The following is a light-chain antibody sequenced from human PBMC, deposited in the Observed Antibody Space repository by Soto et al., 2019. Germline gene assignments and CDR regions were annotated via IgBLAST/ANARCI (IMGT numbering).Light chain of an antibody. CDR3: QQYNNYWA. CDR1: QSSSSW. J-gene: IGKJ1*01. CDR2: DAS. Sequence: DIPMTQSPSTLSASVGDRVTITCRASQSSSSWLAWYQQKPGKAPKLLIYDASSLESGVPSRFSGSGSATEFTLTISSLQPDDFATYYCQQYNNYWAFGQGTRVEIK. V-gene: IGKV1-5*01.